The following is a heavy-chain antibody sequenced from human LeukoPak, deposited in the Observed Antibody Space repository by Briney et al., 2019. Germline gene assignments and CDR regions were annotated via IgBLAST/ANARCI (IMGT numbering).Heavy chain of an antibody. CDR1: GSTISNYE. CDR3: SSDSFGYGSGDRPGHY. J-gene: IGHJ4*02. Sequence: GGPLRLSCAASGSTISNYEMNGRRQAPGKGLEGVSYISSSGSTIYYADSVKGRFTISRDNGKNSLYLQLTSLRAEDTAVYYCSSDSFGYGSGDRPGHYWGQGTLVTVSS. D-gene: IGHD3-10*01. CDR2: ISSSGSTI. V-gene: IGHV3-48*03.